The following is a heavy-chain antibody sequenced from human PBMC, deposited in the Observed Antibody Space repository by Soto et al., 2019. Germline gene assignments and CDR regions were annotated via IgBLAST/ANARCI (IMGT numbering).Heavy chain of an antibody. CDR1: GGSISSGGYS. CDR3: ARPRGSSATYYFDY. CDR2: MYHSGST. Sequence: SETLSLTCAVSGGSISSGGYSWSWIRQPPGKGLEWIGYMYHSGSTYYNPSLKSRVTISVDTSKNQFSLKLSSVTAADTAVYYCARPRGSSATYYFDYWGQGTLVTVSS. D-gene: IGHD6-13*01. J-gene: IGHJ4*02. V-gene: IGHV4-30-2*03.